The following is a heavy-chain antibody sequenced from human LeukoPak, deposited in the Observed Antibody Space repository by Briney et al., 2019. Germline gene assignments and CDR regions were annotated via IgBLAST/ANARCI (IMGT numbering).Heavy chain of an antibody. CDR2: IYYSGST. V-gene: IGHV4-59*01. CDR3: ARAFTMVRGSWYFDL. J-gene: IGHJ2*01. CDR1: GGSISSYY. Sequence: SETLSLTCTVSGGSISSYYWSWIRQPPGKGLEWIGYIYYSGSTNYNPSLKSRVTISVDTSKNQFSLKLSSVTAADTAVYYCARAFTMVRGSWYFDLWGRGTLVTVSS. D-gene: IGHD3-10*01.